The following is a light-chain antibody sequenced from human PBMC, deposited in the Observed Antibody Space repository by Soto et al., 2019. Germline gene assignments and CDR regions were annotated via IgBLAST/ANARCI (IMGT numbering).Light chain of an antibody. J-gene: IGKJ4*01. V-gene: IGKV1-39*01. Sequence: DTQMTQSPSSLSASVGDRVTITCRASQNIDIFLNWYHQKPGRAPNLLIYGASTLQNGVPSRFSGSGSGTDFSLTISSLQPEDFGTYYCQQSYSAPPLTFGAGTKVDIK. CDR3: QQSYSAPPLT. CDR2: GAS. CDR1: QNIDIF.